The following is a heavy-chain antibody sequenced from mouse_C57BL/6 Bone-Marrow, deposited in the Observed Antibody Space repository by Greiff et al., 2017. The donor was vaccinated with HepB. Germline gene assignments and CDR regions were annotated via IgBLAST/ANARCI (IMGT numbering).Heavy chain of an antibody. V-gene: IGHV5-17*01. CDR3: ARPMIRAWFAY. Sequence: EVKVIESGGGLVKPGGSLKLSCAASGFTFSDYGMHWVRQAPEKGLEWVAYISSGSSTIYYADTVKGRFTISRDNAKNTLFLQMNSLRSEDTAMYYCARPMIRAWFAYWGQGTLVTVSA. D-gene: IGHD2-4*01. CDR2: ISSGSSTI. J-gene: IGHJ3*01. CDR1: GFTFSDYG.